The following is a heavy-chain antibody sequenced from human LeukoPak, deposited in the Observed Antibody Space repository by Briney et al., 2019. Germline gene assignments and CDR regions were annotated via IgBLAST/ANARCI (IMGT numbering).Heavy chain of an antibody. CDR3: ARATTHYYDSSGPTFDY. CDR1: GYTFTSYD. D-gene: IGHD3-22*01. J-gene: IGHJ4*02. V-gene: IGHV1-8*01. Sequence: ASVKVSCKASGYTFTSYDINWVRQATGQGLEWMGWMNPNSGNTGYAQKFQGRVTMTRNTSISTAYMELSSLRSGDTAVYYCARATTHYYDSSGPTFDYWGQGTLVTVSS. CDR2: MNPNSGNT.